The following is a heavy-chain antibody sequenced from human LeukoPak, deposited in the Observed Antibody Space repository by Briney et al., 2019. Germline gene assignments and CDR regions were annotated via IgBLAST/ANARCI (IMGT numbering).Heavy chain of an antibody. V-gene: IGHV3-53*01. D-gene: IGHD4-17*01. CDR3: ARAPMTTGDY. J-gene: IGHJ4*02. CDR2: IYSGGGT. CDR1: GFTFGDYA. Sequence: GRSLRLSCIASGFTFGDYAMTWVRQAPGKGLEWVSVIYSGGGTNYADSVKGRFTISRDRSKNTLYLQMNSLRVEDTAVYYCARAPMTTGDYWGQGTLVTVSS.